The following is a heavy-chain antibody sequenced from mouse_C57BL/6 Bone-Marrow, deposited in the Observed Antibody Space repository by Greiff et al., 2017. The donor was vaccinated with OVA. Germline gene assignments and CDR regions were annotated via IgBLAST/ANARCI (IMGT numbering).Heavy chain of an antibody. D-gene: IGHD2-5*01. Sequence: VQLKESGAELVRPGASVKLSCTASGFNIKDDYMHWVKQRPEQGLEWIGWIDPENGDTEYASKFQGKATITADTSSNTAYLQLSSLTSEDTAIYFCAMHYSNPAWFAYWGQGTLVTVSA. CDR2: IDPENGDT. J-gene: IGHJ3*01. CDR1: GFNIKDDY. V-gene: IGHV14-4*01. CDR3: AMHYSNPAWFAY.